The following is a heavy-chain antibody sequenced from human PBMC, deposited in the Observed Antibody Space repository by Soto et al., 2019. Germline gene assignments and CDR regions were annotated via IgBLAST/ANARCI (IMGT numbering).Heavy chain of an antibody. CDR2: ILHDGSYT. CDR3: AKGDYNNFLDY. J-gene: IGHJ4*02. Sequence: QVQLVESGGGVVQPGRSLRLSCAASGFTFSAYGMHWVRQAPGKGLEWVAVILHDGSYTYYGDSVKGRFTISRDNSKNTLYLQMNSVRGDDTAVYYCAKGDYNNFLDYWGQGTLVTVSS. V-gene: IGHV3-30*18. CDR1: GFTFSAYG. D-gene: IGHD4-4*01.